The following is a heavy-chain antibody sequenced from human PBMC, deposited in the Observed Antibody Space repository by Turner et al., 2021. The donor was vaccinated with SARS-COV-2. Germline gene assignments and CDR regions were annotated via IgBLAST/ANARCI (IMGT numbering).Heavy chain of an antibody. D-gene: IGHD2-8*01. CDR1: GYTLIELS. J-gene: IGHJ5*02. Sequence: QVQLVQSGAEVKKHGASVKVSCKVSGYTLIELSMHWVRQAPGKGREWMGGFDPEDGETIYAQKFQGRVTMTEDTSTDTAYMELSSLRSEDTAVYYCATAPPYCTNGVCPNWFDPWGQGTLVTVSS. CDR2: FDPEDGET. V-gene: IGHV1-24*01. CDR3: ATAPPYCTNGVCPNWFDP.